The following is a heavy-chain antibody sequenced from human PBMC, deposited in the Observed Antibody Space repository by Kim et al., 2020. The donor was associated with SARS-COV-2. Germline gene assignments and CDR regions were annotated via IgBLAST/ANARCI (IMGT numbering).Heavy chain of an antibody. J-gene: IGHJ3*02. CDR2: ISYDGSNK. V-gene: IGHV3-30*04. Sequence: GGSLRLSCAASGFTFSSYAMHWVRQAPGKGLEWVAVISYDGSNKYYADSVKGRFTISRDNSKNTLYLQMNSLRAEDTAVYYCTRDPISLHRDDAFDIWGQRTMVTVSS. CDR1: GFTFSSYA. CDR3: TRDPISLHRDDAFDI. D-gene: IGHD3-22*01.